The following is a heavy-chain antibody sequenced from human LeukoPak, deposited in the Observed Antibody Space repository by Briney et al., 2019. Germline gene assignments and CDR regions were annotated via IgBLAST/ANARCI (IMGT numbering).Heavy chain of an antibody. V-gene: IGHV1-3*01. CDR3: ARDLRAVAGTGLGY. CDR2: INAGNGNT. D-gene: IGHD6-19*01. CDR1: GYTFTSYA. Sequence: ASVKVSCEASGYTFTSYAMHWVRQAPGQRLEWMGWINAGNGNTKYSQKFQGRVTITRDTSASTAYMELSSLRSEDTAVYYCARDLRAVAGTGLGYWGQGTLVTVSS. J-gene: IGHJ4*02.